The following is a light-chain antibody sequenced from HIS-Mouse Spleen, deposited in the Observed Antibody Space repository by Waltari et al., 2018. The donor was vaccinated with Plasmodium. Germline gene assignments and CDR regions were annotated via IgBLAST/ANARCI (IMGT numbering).Light chain of an antibody. CDR3: YSTDSSGNHRV. CDR2: EDS. V-gene: IGLV3-10*01. J-gene: IGLJ3*02. Sequence: SYELTQPPSVSVSPGQTARNPCLGDALPKKYAYWYQQKSGQAPVLVIYEDSKRPSGIPERFSGASSRTMATLTISGARVEDEADYYCYSTDSSGNHRVFGGGTKLTVL. CDR1: ALPKKY.